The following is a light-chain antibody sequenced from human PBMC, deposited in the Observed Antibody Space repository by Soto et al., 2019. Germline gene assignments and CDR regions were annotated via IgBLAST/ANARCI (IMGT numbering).Light chain of an antibody. CDR3: QQSYSTPLT. CDR1: RSISNY. Sequence: DLQMTQSPSSLSASLGDRVTITCRASRSISNYLNWYQHKPGRAPKLLIYSASKLQSGVPSRVSGSGSGTDFTLTISNLQPEDFATYFCQQSYSTPLTFGGGTKVDIK. V-gene: IGKV1-39*01. J-gene: IGKJ4*01. CDR2: SAS.